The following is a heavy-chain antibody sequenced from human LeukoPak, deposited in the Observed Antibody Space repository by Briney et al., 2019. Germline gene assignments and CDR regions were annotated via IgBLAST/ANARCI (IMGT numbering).Heavy chain of an antibody. CDR2: LRGSGVTT. V-gene: IGHV3-23*01. D-gene: IGHD5-18*01. J-gene: IGHJ5*02. Sequence: GGSLRLSCAASGFIFSNFGMSWVRQAPGKGLEWDSALRGSGVTTYYADSVKGRFTITRDNSKNTLYLQMNSLRAEDTAVYYCARARIQLWSSPPFDRWGQGTLVTVSS. CDR1: GFIFSNFG. CDR3: ARARIQLWSSPPFDR.